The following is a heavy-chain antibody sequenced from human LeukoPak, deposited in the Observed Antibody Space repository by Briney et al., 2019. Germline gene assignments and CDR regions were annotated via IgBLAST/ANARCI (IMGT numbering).Heavy chain of an antibody. J-gene: IGHJ4*02. Sequence: PGGSLRLSCAASGFTFSSYGMHWDRQAPGKGLEWVSSISSSSSYIYYADSVKGRFTISRDNAKNSLYLQMNSLRAEDTAVYYCAREGFSLAIFGVVTPYYFDYWGQGTLVTVSS. CDR2: ISSSSSYI. D-gene: IGHD3-3*01. V-gene: IGHV3-21*01. CDR1: GFTFSSYG. CDR3: AREGFSLAIFGVVTPYYFDY.